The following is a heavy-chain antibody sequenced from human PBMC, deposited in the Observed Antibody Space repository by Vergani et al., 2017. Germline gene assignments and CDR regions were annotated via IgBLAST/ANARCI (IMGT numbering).Heavy chain of an antibody. CDR2: IYPGDSAT. CDR3: ARGVVVVPVAPAEYFQH. J-gene: IGHJ1*01. CDR1: GYSFTSYW. D-gene: IGHD2-2*01. Sequence: EVQLVPSGAEVKKPGESLKISCKVSGYSFTSYWIGWVRQMPGKGLEWMGIIYPGDSATRYSPSFQGQVTISADKAISTAYLQWSSLKASDTAMYYCARGVVVVPVAPAEYFQHWGQGTLVTVSS. V-gene: IGHV5-51*03.